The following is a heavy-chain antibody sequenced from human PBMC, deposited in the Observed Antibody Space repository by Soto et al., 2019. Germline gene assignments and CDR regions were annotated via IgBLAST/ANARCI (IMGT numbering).Heavy chain of an antibody. Sequence: SETLSLTCAVYGGSFSGYYWSWIRQPPGKGLEWIGEINHSGSTNYNPSLKSRVTISVDTSKNQFSLKLSSVTAADTAVYYCARRDIGYSRQVSHAFDIWGQGTMVTVSS. CDR1: GGSFSGYY. CDR3: ARRDIGYSRQVSHAFDI. V-gene: IGHV4-34*01. J-gene: IGHJ3*02. D-gene: IGHD6-13*01. CDR2: INHSGST.